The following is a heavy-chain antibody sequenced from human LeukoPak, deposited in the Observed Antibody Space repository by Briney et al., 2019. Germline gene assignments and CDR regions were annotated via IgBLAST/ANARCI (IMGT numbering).Heavy chain of an antibody. CDR3: VKDFGRNLGGPGY. D-gene: IGHD3-10*01. CDR2: IGGDGGGGT. J-gene: IGHJ4*01. V-gene: IGHV3-23*01. Sequence: GGSLRLSCAASGFTFGTYTMAWVRQAPGGGLEWVSGIGGDGGGGTYYADSVRGRFAISRDNSKRTLYLQMYSLRVEDTAVYYCVKDFGRNLGGPGYWGRGTLVTVSS. CDR1: GFTFGTYT.